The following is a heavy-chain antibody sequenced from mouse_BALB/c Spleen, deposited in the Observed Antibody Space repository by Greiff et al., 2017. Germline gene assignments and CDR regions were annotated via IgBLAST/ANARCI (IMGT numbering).Heavy chain of an antibody. CDR2: ISSGGSYT. CDR3: ASLYDGYYGFAY. J-gene: IGHJ3*01. D-gene: IGHD2-3*01. Sequence: EVKLMESGGDLVKPGGSLKLSCAASGFTFSSYGMSWVRQTPDKRLEWVATISSGGSYTYYPDSVKGRFTISRDNAKNTLYLQMSSLKSEDTAMYYCASLYDGYYGFAYWGQGTLVTVSA. CDR1: GFTFSSYG. V-gene: IGHV5-6*01.